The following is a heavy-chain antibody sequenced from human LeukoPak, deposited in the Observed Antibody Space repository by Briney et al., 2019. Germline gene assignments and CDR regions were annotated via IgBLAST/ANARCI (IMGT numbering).Heavy chain of an antibody. CDR2: IIPIFGTA. D-gene: IGHD6-6*01. V-gene: IGHV1-69*06. CDR3: ATGLGQIAAQDY. CDR1: GGTFSSYA. J-gene: IGHJ4*02. Sequence: ASVKVSCKASGGTFSSYAISWVRQAPGQGLEWMGGIIPIFGTANYAQKFQGRVTMTEDTSTDTAYMELSSLRSEDTAVYYCATGLGQIAAQDYWGQGTLVTVSS.